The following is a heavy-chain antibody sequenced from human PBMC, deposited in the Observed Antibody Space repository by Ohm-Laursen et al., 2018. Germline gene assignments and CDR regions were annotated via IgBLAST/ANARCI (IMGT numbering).Heavy chain of an antibody. CDR3: ARSSYDFWSVPPGWFDP. J-gene: IGHJ5*02. V-gene: IGHV4-4*07. CDR2: IYTSGST. Sequence: SETLSLTCTVSGGSISSYYGSWIRQPTGKGLEWIGRIYTSGSTNYNPSLKSRFPLSVDTSKNQFSLKLSSVTAADAAVYYCARSSYDFWSVPPGWFDPWGQGTLVTVSS. CDR1: GGSISSYY. D-gene: IGHD3-3*01.